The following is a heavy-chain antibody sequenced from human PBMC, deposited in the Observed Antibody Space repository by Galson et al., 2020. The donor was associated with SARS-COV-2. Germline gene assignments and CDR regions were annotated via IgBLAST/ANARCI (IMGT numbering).Heavy chain of an antibody. CDR1: GFTFDSYW. CDR3: ASRYGRGYPGAGY. Sequence: GESLKISCAASGFTFDSYWMTWVRQAPGKGLEWVANIKQDGSEKYYVDSVKGRFTISRDNAKNSLYLQMNSLRAEDTAMYYCASRYGRGYPGAGYWGQGTLVTVSS. D-gene: IGHD5-12*01. V-gene: IGHV3-7*01. CDR2: IKQDGSEK. J-gene: IGHJ4*02.